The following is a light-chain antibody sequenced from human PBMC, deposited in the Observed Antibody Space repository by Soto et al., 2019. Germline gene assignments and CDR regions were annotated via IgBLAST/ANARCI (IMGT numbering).Light chain of an antibody. Sequence: EIVLTQSPATLSLSPGERATLSCRASQSVSTYLAWYQQKPGQAPRLLIYDASTSATGTPARFSGSGSGTDFTLTISSLEPEDFAVYYCQQRSNWPWTFGQGTKVE. V-gene: IGKV3-11*01. CDR1: QSVSTY. J-gene: IGKJ1*01. CDR3: QQRSNWPWT. CDR2: DAS.